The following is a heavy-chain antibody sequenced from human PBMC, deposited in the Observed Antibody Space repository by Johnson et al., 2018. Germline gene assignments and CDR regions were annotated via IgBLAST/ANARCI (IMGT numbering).Heavy chain of an antibody. CDR3: AKARGYSYSDDPEGMDV. V-gene: IGHV3-30-3*01. D-gene: IGHD5-18*01. J-gene: IGHJ6*02. CDR1: GFTFSSYA. CDR2: ISYDGSNK. Sequence: QVQLVESGGGVVQPGRSLRLSCAASGFTFSSYAMHWVRQAPGKGLEWVAVISYDGSNKYYADSVKGRFTISRDNSKNTLYLQMNSLRAEDTAVYYCAKARGYSYSDDPEGMDVWGQGTTVIV.